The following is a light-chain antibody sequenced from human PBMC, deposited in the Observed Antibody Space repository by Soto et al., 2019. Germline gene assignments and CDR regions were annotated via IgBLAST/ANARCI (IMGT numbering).Light chain of an antibody. CDR1: SSNIGTNT. V-gene: IGLV1-44*01. CDR2: SDN. Sequence: QSVLTQPPSASGTPGQRVTLSCSGSSSNIGTNTVIWYRQLPGAAPKLLIYSDNQRPSGVPDRFSGSKSGTSASLAISGLQSKYEADYYCAAWDVRLVVFGGGTQLTVL. J-gene: IGLJ2*01. CDR3: AAWDVRLVV.